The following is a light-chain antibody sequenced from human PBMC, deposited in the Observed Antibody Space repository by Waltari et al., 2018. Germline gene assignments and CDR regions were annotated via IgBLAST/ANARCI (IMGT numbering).Light chain of an antibody. CDR3: QHYVSLPVT. V-gene: IGKV3-20*01. Sequence: EILLTQSPGTLSLSPGGRATLSCRAGQSVGRSLAWYQQKPGQPPRLLIYGSSNRATGTPDRFSGGGSGTDFSLTISRLEPEDVAVYYCQHYVSLPVTFGQGTKVEIK. CDR2: GSS. CDR1: QSVGRS. J-gene: IGKJ1*01.